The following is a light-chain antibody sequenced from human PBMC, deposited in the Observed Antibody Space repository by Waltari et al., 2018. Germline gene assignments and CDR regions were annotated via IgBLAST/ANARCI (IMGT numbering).Light chain of an antibody. CDR3: VLYMGSGIWV. CDR1: YGHGSTIYY. CDR2: STS. J-gene: IGLJ3*02. Sequence: QTVVTQEPSFSVSLGGTVTLTCGLRYGHGSTIYYPTCSQQTPCQTPRPLIYSTSTRSSGVPDRFSGSILGNKAALTITGAHADDESDYYCVLYMGSGIWVFGGGTKLTVL. V-gene: IGLV8-61*01.